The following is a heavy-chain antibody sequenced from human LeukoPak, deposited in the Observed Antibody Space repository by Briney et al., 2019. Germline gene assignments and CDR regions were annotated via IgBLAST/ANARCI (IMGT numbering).Heavy chain of an antibody. V-gene: IGHV3-74*01. Sequence: GGSLRLSCAASGFTFSSYWMHWVRQAPGKGLVWVSRINSDGSSTNYADSVKGRFTISRDNAKNTLYLQMNSLRTEDTALYYCGGVGATFGAFDIWGQGTMVTVSS. CDR1: GFTFSSYW. J-gene: IGHJ3*02. CDR3: GGVGATFGAFDI. CDR2: INSDGSST. D-gene: IGHD1-26*01.